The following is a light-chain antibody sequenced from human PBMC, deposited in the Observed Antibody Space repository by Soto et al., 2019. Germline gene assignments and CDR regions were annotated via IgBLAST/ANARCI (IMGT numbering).Light chain of an antibody. J-gene: IGKJ2*01. CDR1: LDISSY. CDR2: AAS. V-gene: IGKV1-39*01. CDR3: QESYSSPYT. Sequence: DIQMTQSPSSLSASVGDRVTIACRASLDISSYLNWYQQKPGRAPKLLLYAASTLQSGVPSRFSGSGSWADFTLTISSLQPEDFATYYCQESYSSPYTFGQGTKLDI.